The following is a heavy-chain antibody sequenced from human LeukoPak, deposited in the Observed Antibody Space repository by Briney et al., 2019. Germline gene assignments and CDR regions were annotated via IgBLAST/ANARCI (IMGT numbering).Heavy chain of an antibody. CDR1: GYTLTELS. J-gene: IGHJ4*02. CDR3: VWGGSGSYEPFDY. V-gene: IGHV1-24*01. CDR2: FDPEDGET. D-gene: IGHD3-10*01. Sequence: ASVKVSCKVSGYTLTELSMHWVRQAPGKGLEWMGGFDPEDGETIYAQKFQGRVTMTEDTSTDTAYMELSSLRSEDTAVYYCVWGGSGSYEPFDYWGQGTLVTVSS.